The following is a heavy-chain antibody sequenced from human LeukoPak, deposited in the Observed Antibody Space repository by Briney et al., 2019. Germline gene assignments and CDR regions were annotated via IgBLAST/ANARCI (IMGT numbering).Heavy chain of an antibody. V-gene: IGHV3-73*01. CDR3: TVGEDAFDI. CDR2: VRSRANSYAT. Sequence: PGGSLRLSCAASGFTFSGSTMHWVRQASGKGLEWVGRVRSRANSYATAYTASMKGRITISRDDSKNTAYLQMNSLKTEDTAVYYCTVGEDAFDIWGQGTMVTVSS. CDR1: GFTFSGST. D-gene: IGHD3-16*01. J-gene: IGHJ3*02.